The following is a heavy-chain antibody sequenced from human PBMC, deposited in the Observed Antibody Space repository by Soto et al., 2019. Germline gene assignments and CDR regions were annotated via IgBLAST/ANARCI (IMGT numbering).Heavy chain of an antibody. J-gene: IGHJ6*02. CDR1: GYTFTSYG. V-gene: IGHV1-18*01. D-gene: IGHD5-12*01. CDR2: ISAYNGNT. Sequence: QVQLVQSGAEVKKPGASVKVSCKASGYTFTSYGISWVRQAPGQGLEWMGWISAYNGNTNYAQKVQGRVTMTTDTSTSIAYMDLRSPRSDDTAVYYCAREEVIYSGYDHYYYYGMDVWGQGTTVTVSS. CDR3: AREEVIYSGYDHYYYYGMDV.